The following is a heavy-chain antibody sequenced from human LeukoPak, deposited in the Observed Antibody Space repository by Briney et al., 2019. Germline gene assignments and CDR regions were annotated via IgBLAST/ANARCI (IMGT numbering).Heavy chain of an antibody. J-gene: IGHJ3*02. D-gene: IGHD4-17*01. CDR1: GVTGSSNY. Sequence: GGSLRVSCKASGVTGSSNYMISVGQAPGKRREKILVIYSGGSTYYADSVKGRFTISRDNSKNTLYLQMNSLRAEDSAVYYCARDPLGPGDHGRGAFDIWGQGTMVTVSS. CDR3: ARDPLGPGDHGRGAFDI. V-gene: IGHV3-53*01. CDR2: IYSGGST.